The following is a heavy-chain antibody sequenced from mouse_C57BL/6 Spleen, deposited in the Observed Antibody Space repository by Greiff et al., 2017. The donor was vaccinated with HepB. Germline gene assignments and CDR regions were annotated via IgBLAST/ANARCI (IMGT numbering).Heavy chain of an antibody. Sequence: QVQLQQSGPELVKPGASVKISCKASGYAFSSSWMNWVKQRPGKGLEWIGRIYPGDGDTNYNGKFKGKATLTADKSSSTAYMQLSSLTSEDSAVYFCARAITTEEDAMDYWGQGTSVTVSS. CDR3: ARAITTEEDAMDY. CDR2: IYPGDGDT. CDR1: GYAFSSSW. J-gene: IGHJ4*01. V-gene: IGHV1-82*01. D-gene: IGHD1-1*01.